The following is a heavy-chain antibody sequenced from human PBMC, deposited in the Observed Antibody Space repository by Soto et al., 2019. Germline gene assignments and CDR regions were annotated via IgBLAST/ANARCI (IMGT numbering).Heavy chain of an antibody. CDR1: GGSISSSSYY. J-gene: IGHJ4*02. CDR2: IYYSGST. CDR3: ARANYFDSSGPFDY. Sequence: SETLSLTCTVSGGSISSSSYYWGWIRQPPGKGLEWIGSIYYSGSTYYNQSLKSRVTISVDTSKNKYYLKVNYVTTADTAVYYCARANYFDSSGPFDYWGPGTLVTVS. V-gene: IGHV4-39*07. D-gene: IGHD3-22*01.